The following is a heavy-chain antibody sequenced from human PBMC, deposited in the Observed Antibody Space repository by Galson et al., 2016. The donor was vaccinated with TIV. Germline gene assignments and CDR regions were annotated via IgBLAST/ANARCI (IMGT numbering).Heavy chain of an antibody. Sequence: SLRLSCADSRSTFSSSWMNWVRQAPGKGLEWVANINGDGTEIKYVDSVKGRFTISRDNAKNSLYLQMSNLRVEDTAIYYCAQWLGTSNSRGQGTLVTVSS. J-gene: IGHJ5*01. D-gene: IGHD6-19*01. CDR1: RSTFSSSW. CDR2: INGDGTEI. V-gene: IGHV3-7*01. CDR3: AQWLGTSNS.